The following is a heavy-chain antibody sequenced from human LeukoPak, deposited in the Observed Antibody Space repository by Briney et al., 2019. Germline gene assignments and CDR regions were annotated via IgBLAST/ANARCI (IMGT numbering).Heavy chain of an antibody. CDR2: IYTSGST. V-gene: IGHV4-4*07. CDR1: GGSISSYY. D-gene: IGHD6-13*01. J-gene: IGHJ5*02. CDR3: ARARAAPGTHSFDP. Sequence: SETLSLTCTVSGGSISSYYWSWIRQPAGKGLEWIGRIYTSGSTNYNPSLKSRVTMSVDTSKNQFSLKLSSVTAADTAVYYCARARAAPGTHSFDPWGQGTLVTVSS.